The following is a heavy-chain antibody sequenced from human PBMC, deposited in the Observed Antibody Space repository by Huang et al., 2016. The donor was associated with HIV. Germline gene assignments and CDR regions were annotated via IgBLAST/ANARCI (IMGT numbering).Heavy chain of an antibody. Sequence: SGPGLVKPSETLSLTCNVSDGSLNSGKYYWGWIRQSPGKGLEWIGSIFYTGSAHYNPSLGSRVTIVVDSSKSQLSVRLRSVTAADTAVYYCARRRTHFTFDYWGQGTLVTVSS. CDR3: ARRRTHFTFDY. J-gene: IGHJ4*02. CDR1: DGSLNSGKYY. CDR2: IFYTGSA. V-gene: IGHV4-39*01.